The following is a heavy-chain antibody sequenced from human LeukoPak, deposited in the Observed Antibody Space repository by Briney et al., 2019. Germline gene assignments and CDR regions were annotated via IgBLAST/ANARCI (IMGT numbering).Heavy chain of an antibody. D-gene: IGHD6-13*01. J-gene: IGHJ6*02. V-gene: IGHV5-51*01. Sequence: GGSLKISCKGSGYSFTSYWIGWVRQMPGKGLEWMGIIYPGDSDTRYSPSFQGQVTISADKSISTAYLQWSSLKASDTAMYYCARLIGSWYGDYYYGMDGWGQGTTVTVSS. CDR1: GYSFTSYW. CDR2: IYPGDSDT. CDR3: ARLIGSWYGDYYYGMDG.